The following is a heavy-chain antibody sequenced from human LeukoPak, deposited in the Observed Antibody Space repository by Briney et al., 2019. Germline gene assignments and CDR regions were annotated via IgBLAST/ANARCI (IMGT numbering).Heavy chain of an antibody. D-gene: IGHD6-13*01. CDR3: AKTSSIAAAGTGFDY. J-gene: IGHJ4*02. V-gene: IGHV3-48*04. CDR2: ISSSSSTI. CDR1: GFTFSSYS. Sequence: GGSLRLSCAASGFTFSSYSMNWVRQAPGKGLEWVSYISSSSSTIYYADSVKGRFTIFRDNAKNSLYLQMNSLRAEDTAVYYCAKTSSIAAAGTGFDYWGQGTLVTVSS.